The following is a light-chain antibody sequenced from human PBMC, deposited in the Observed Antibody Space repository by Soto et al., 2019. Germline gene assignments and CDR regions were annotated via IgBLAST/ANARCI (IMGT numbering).Light chain of an antibody. CDR2: AAS. J-gene: IGKJ4*01. CDR1: HNINNY. CDR3: QQGYSMPLT. Sequence: DIQMTQSPSSLSASVGDRVTITGRASHNINNYLSWYQQKPGKAPKLLIYAASTLQSGVASRFSGSGSATDFTLTINSLQPEDFATYFCQQGYSMPLTFGGGTKVDI. V-gene: IGKV1-39*01.